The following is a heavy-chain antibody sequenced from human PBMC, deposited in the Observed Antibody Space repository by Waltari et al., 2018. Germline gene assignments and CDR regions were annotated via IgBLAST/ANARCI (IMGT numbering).Heavy chain of an antibody. CDR2: ISWNSGSI. CDR1: GFTFDDYA. V-gene: IGHV3-9*01. CDR3: AKGDSSGYYYAVDY. Sequence: EVQLVESGGGLVQPGRSLRLSCAASGFTFDDYAMHWVRQAPGKGLEWVSGISWNSGSIGYADSVKGRFTISRDNAKKSLYLQMNSLRAEDTALYYCAKGDSSGYYYAVDYWGQGTLVTVSS. J-gene: IGHJ4*02. D-gene: IGHD3-22*01.